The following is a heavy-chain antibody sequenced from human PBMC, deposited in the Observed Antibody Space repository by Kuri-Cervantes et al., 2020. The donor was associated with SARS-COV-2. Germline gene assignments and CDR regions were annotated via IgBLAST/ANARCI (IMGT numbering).Heavy chain of an antibody. J-gene: IGHJ6*02. Sequence: GGSLRLSCAASGFDFSTYSMNWVRQAPGKGLEGVSSIVGPSNSYIYDADSVKGRFNMYRDNAMDSLFLQMNSLRAYDTAVYYCARVYYYYRMDVWGQGTTVTVSS. CDR1: GFDFSTYS. CDR3: ARVYYYYRMDV. V-gene: IGHV3-21*06. CDR2: IVGPSNSYI.